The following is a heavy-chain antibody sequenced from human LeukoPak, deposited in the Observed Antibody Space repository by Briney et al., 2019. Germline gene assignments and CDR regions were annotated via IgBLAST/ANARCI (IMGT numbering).Heavy chain of an antibody. V-gene: IGHV3-7*01. CDR1: GFTFSDYW. Sequence: PGGSLRLSRAAAGFTFSDYWVHWARQSPGKGLEWVASIRQDGREKYYVDSVRGRFTISRDNAKNSLFLQMNILRAEDTAVYYCTRGGYAGIKYCFEHWGQGTPVTVSS. CDR3: TRGGYAGIKYCFEH. J-gene: IGHJ4*02. D-gene: IGHD5-12*01. CDR2: IRQDGREK.